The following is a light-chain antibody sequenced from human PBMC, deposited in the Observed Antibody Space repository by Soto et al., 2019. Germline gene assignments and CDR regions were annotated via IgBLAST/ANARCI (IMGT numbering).Light chain of an antibody. Sequence: DIQMTRSPSSLSASVGDRVTITCQASQDISNYLNWYQQKPGKAPKLLIYDASNLETGVPSRFSGSGSGTDFTFTISSLQPEDIATYYCQQYDNLPYTFGQGTKLEIK. CDR1: QDISNY. CDR2: DAS. V-gene: IGKV1-33*01. J-gene: IGKJ2*01. CDR3: QQYDNLPYT.